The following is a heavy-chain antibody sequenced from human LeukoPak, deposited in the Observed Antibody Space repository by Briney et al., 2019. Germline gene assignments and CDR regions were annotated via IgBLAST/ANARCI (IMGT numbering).Heavy chain of an antibody. V-gene: IGHV3-23*01. Sequence: GGSLRLSCAASGFTFSSYAMSWVRQAPGKGLEWVSPISGSGGSTYYADSVKGRFTISRDNSKNTLYLQMNSLTAEDTAIYYCARAPLKDYYFSEWGQGILVTVSS. CDR2: ISGSGGST. CDR3: ARAPLKDYYFSE. D-gene: IGHD3-10*01. J-gene: IGHJ4*02. CDR1: GFTFSSYA.